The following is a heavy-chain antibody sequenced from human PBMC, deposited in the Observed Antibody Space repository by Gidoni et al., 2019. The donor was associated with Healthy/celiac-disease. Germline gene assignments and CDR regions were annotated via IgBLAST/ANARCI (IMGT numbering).Heavy chain of an antibody. CDR2: IKQDGSEK. CDR1: GFTFSSYW. D-gene: IGHD6-13*01. V-gene: IGHV3-7*04. CDR3: ARDEASSWNDY. Sequence: EVQLVESGGGLVQPGGSLRLSGAASGFTFSSYWMSWVRQAPGKGREWGANIKQDGSEKYYVDSVKGRFTISRDNAKNSLYLQMNSLRAEDTAVYYCARDEASSWNDYWGQGTLVTVSS. J-gene: IGHJ4*02.